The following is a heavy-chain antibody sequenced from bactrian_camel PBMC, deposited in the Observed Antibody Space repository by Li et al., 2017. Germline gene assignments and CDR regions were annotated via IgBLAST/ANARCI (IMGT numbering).Heavy chain of an antibody. J-gene: IGHJ4*01. CDR2: IDTDGST. CDR1: GDTGSGLC. Sequence: VQLVESGGGSVQDGGSLRLSCTASGDTGSGLCMAWFRQGPGKEREGVAAIDTDGSTNYAESVQGRFTISQDNAENTLYLQMNSLKPEDTAMYYCAAGYSGSCTASRIADYSYWGQGTQVTVS. V-gene: IGHV3S55*01. D-gene: IGHD2*01. CDR3: AAGYSGSCTASRIADYSY.